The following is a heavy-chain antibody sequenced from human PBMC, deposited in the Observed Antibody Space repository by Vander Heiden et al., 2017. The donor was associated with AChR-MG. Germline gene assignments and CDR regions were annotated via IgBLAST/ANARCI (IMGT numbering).Heavy chain of an antibody. D-gene: IGHD3-16*02. Sequence: QVQLVQSGAEVKKPGASVRFSCNASGYHFPSYVIIGVRQATGQGLEWMGWISAYNGNTDYAQKLKGRVTMTTDTSTSTAYMELRSLRSDDTAVYYCARDRGLIMITFGGVIVPFDYWGQGTLVTVSS. CDR3: ARDRGLIMITFGGVIVPFDY. V-gene: IGHV1-18*01. CDR2: ISAYNGNT. J-gene: IGHJ4*02. CDR1: GYHFPSYV.